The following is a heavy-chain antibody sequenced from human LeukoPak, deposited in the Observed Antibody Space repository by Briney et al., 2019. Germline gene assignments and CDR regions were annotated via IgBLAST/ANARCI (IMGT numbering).Heavy chain of an antibody. J-gene: IGHJ4*02. Sequence: SVTVSCKASGGTFSSYAISWVRQAPGQGLEWMGGIIPIFGTANYAQKFQGRVTITADESTSTAYRELSSLRSEDTAVYYCARGRPQGYCSSTSCYAEFDYWGQGTLVTVSS. V-gene: IGHV1-69*13. D-gene: IGHD2-2*01. CDR3: ARGRPQGYCSSTSCYAEFDY. CDR1: GGTFSSYA. CDR2: IIPIFGTA.